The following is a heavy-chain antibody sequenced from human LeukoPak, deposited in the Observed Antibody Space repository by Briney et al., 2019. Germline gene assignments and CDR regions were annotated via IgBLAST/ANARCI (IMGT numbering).Heavy chain of an antibody. V-gene: IGHV3-23*01. CDR2: ISGCGVPT. J-gene: IGHJ4*02. Sequence: GGSLRLSCAASGFTFSRFVMSWVRQAPGKGLEWVSTISGCGVPTSYADSVKGRFTFSRDNSKNTLYLQMNSLRAEDTAVYYCAKDLPDYGDYIEGYWGQGTLVTVSS. CDR3: AKDLPDYGDYIEGY. D-gene: IGHD4-17*01. CDR1: GFTFSRFV.